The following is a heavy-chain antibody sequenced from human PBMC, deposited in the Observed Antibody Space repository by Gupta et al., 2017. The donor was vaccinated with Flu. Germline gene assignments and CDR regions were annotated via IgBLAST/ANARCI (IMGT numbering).Heavy chain of an antibody. V-gene: IGHV1-2*02. CDR3: ARDLSLGGGYYDAGDI. D-gene: IGHD3-16*01. CDR1: Y. J-gene: IGHJ3*02. CDR2: INPNGGGT. Sequence: YMHWVRQAPGQGLEWMGWINPNGGGTNDAQKFQGRVTMTRDWAISTAYMELSRLRCDDTAVYCCARDLSLGGGYYDAGDIWGQGTMVTVSA.